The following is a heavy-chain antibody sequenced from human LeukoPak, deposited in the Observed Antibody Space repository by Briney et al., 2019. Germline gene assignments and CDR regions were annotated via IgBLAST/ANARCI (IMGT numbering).Heavy chain of an antibody. D-gene: IGHD5-24*01. V-gene: IGHV1-2*02. J-gene: IGHJ4*02. CDR2: INPNSGGT. CDR3: AAQRVEMATSFDY. CDR1: GYTFTSYD. Sequence: ASVKVSCKASGYTFTSYDINWVRQATGQGLEWMGWINPNSGGTNYAQKFQGRVTMTRDTSISTAYMELSRLRSDDTAVYYCAAQRVEMATSFDYWGQGTLVTVSS.